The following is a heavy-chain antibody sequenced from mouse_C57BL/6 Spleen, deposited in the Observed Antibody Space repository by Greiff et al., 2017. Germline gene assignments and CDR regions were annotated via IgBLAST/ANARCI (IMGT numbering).Heavy chain of an antibody. D-gene: IGHD2-10*01. CDR2: ISRGGDYI. CDR1: GFTFSSYA. V-gene: IGHV5-9-1*02. Sequence: EVKLVESGAGLVKPGGSLKLSCAASGFTFSSYAMSWVRQTPEKRLEWVAYISRGGDYIYYADTVKGRFTISRDNARNTLYLQMSSLKSEDTAMYYCTRDPTTAMDYWGQGTSVTVSS. CDR3: TRDPTTAMDY. J-gene: IGHJ4*01.